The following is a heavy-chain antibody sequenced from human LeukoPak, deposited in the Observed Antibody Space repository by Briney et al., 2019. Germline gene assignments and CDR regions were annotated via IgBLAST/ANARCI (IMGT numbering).Heavy chain of an antibody. D-gene: IGHD3-16*02. CDR2: IKGDGSAQ. CDR1: GFTFGAYW. CDR3: ARHIVGEQNFDY. Sequence: GGSLRLSCAASGFTFGAYWMSWFRQAPGKGPEWVASIKGDGSAQFYVDSLEGRFAISRDNAKNTLYLQMDTMRVEDTAVYYCARHIVGEQNFDYWSQGTLVTVSS. V-gene: IGHV3-7*01. J-gene: IGHJ4*02.